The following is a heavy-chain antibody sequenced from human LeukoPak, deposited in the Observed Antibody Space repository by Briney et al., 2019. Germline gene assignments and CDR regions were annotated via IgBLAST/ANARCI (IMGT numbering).Heavy chain of an antibody. Sequence: PGGSLRLSCAASGFTFSSYAMSWVRQAPGKGLEWVSAISGSGGSTYCADSVKGRFTISRDNSKNTLYLQMNSLRAEDTAVYYCAKDRLYEWLLLDYWGQGTLVTVSS. CDR3: AKDRLYEWLLLDY. CDR1: GFTFSSYA. V-gene: IGHV3-23*01. D-gene: IGHD3-3*01. J-gene: IGHJ4*02. CDR2: ISGSGGST.